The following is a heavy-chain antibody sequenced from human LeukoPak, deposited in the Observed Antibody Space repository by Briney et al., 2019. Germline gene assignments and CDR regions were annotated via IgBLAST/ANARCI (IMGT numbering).Heavy chain of an antibody. CDR2: IHYTGST. CDR3: ARGRYSAGDNWFDP. Sequence: KSSETLSLTCTVSGGSITSSYWSWIRQSPGKGLEWIGYIHYTGSTNYNPSLKSRVTMLIDTSKNQFSLKLSSVTAADTAVYYCARGRYSAGDNWFDPWGQGTLVTVSS. CDR1: GGSITSSY. D-gene: IGHD3-9*01. V-gene: IGHV4-59*01. J-gene: IGHJ5*02.